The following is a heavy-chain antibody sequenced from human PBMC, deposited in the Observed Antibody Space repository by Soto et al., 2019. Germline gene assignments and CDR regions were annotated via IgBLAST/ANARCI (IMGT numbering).Heavy chain of an antibody. D-gene: IGHD3-3*01. CDR3: ATVAYDFWSGYFIGFDY. Sequence: GASVKVSCKVSGYTLTELSMHWVRQAPGKGLEWMGGFDPEDGETIYAQKFQGRVTMTEDTSTDTAYMELSSLRSGDTAVYYCATVAYDFWSGYFIGFDYWGQGTLVTVSS. V-gene: IGHV1-24*01. CDR1: GYTLTELS. J-gene: IGHJ4*02. CDR2: FDPEDGET.